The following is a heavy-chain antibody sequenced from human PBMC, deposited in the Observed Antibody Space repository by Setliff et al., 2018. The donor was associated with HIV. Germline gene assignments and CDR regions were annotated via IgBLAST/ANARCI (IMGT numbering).Heavy chain of an antibody. V-gene: IGHV1-2*02. Sequence: ASVKVSCKASGYMFNIYYMHWVRQAPGQGLEWMGWINPHSGGTKYAQKFQGRVTMTRDTSISAAYMELSRLRSDDTAVYYCAADNYNCNSFDSWGQGSLVTVSS. CDR1: GYMFNIYY. CDR2: INPHSGGT. CDR3: AADNYNCNSFDS. D-gene: IGHD3-3*01. J-gene: IGHJ4*02.